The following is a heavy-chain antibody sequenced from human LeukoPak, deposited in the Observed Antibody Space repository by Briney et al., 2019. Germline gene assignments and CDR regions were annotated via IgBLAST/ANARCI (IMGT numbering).Heavy chain of an antibody. J-gene: IGHJ4*02. CDR1: GFTFSDYY. CDR2: ISSSGSTI. Sequence: GSLRLSCAASGFTFSDYYMSWIRQAPGKGLEWVSYISSSGSTIYYADSVKGRFTISRDNAKNSLYLQMNSLRAEDTAVYYCARDHCSCLFTYDYFGFWGQGTLVTVSS. CDR3: ARDHCSCLFTYDYFGF. D-gene: IGHD6-19*01. V-gene: IGHV3-11*01.